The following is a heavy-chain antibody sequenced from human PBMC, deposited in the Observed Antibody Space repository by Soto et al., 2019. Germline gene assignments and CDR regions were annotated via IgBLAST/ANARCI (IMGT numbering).Heavy chain of an antibody. CDR2: ISHDGSYK. V-gene: IGHV3-30*18. CDR1: VFSFTTYV. D-gene: IGHD1-26*01. CDR3: AKGLLAIVGTTLPRDAFNI. Sequence: WGSLRLSCSASVFSFTTYVMHWLRQAPGKGLEWVAVISHDGSYKYYGDAVKGRFTISRDTSKNAVYLEMNSLRPEDTAVYYCAKGLLAIVGTTLPRDAFNIWGQGTMVTVSS. J-gene: IGHJ3*02.